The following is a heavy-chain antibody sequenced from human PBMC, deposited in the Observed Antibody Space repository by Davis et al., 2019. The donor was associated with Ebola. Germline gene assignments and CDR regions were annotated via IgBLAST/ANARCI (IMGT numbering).Heavy chain of an antibody. J-gene: IGHJ5*02. CDR2: INPNSGGT. V-gene: IGHV1-18*01. CDR1: GYTFTSYG. D-gene: IGHD2-2*02. Sequence: AASVKVSCKASGYTFTSYGISWVRQAPGQGLEWMGWINPNSGGTNYAQKPQGRVTMTTDTSTSTAYMKLRSLRSDDTAVYYCARDPAGYCSSTSCYTRGSRGKDWFDPWGQGTLVTVSS. CDR3: ARDPAGYCSSTSCYTRGSRGKDWFDP.